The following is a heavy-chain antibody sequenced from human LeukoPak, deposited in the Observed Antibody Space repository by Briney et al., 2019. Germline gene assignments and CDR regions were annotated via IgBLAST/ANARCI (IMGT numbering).Heavy chain of an antibody. CDR2: INWNGGST. CDR3: ASLALSSSWGERGAFDI. D-gene: IGHD6-13*01. J-gene: IGHJ3*02. CDR1: GFTFDDYG. V-gene: IGHV3-20*04. Sequence: PGGSLRLSCAASGFTFDDYGMSWVRQAPGKGLEWVSGINWNGGSTGYADSVKGRFTISRDNAKNSLYLQMNSLRAEDTALYYCASLALSSSWGERGAFDIWGQGTMVTVSS.